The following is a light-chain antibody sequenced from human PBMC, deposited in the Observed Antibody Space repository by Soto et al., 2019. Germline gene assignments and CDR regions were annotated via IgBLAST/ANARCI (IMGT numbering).Light chain of an antibody. CDR2: DVT. CDR1: SSDVGGYNH. CDR3: NSYTSTNTLV. V-gene: IGLV2-14*03. Sequence: QSVLTQPASVSGSPGQSITISCTGTSSDVGGYNHVSWYQQHPGKAPKLMIYDVTNRPSGVSNRFSGSKSGNTDSLTISGLQAEAEADYYCNSYTSTNTLVFGGGTKLTVL. J-gene: IGLJ2*01.